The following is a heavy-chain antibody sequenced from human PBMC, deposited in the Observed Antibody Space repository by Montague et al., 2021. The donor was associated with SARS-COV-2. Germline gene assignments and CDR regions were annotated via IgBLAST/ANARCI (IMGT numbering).Heavy chain of an antibody. D-gene: IGHD2-2*01. Sequence: SETLSLTCAVYGGSFSGYHWSWIRQPPGKGLEWIGEINHSGSTNYNPSLKSRVTISVDTSKNQFSLKLSSVTAADTAVYYCARVRAVPAAMRIFSLGRSYYGMDVWGQGTTVTVSS. J-gene: IGHJ6*02. CDR1: GGSFSGYH. CDR2: INHSGST. V-gene: IGHV4-34*01. CDR3: ARVRAVPAAMRIFSLGRSYYGMDV.